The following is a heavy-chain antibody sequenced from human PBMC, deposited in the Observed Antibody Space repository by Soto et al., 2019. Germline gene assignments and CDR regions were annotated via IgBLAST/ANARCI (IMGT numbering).Heavy chain of an antibody. V-gene: IGHV1-2*02. CDR3: AKSIIRFLEWSSPFDP. J-gene: IGHJ5*02. D-gene: IGHD3-3*01. CDR1: GYTFTGYY. CDR2: INPNSGAT. Sequence: GASVKVSCKASGYTFTGYYLHWVRQAPGQRLEWMGWINPNSGATNYAENLQGRVTLTRDTSISTAYMELTRLTSEDTAVYYCAKSIIRFLEWSSPFDPWGQGTMVTVSS.